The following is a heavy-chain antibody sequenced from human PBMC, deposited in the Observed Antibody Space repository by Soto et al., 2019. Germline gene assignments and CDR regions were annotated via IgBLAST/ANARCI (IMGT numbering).Heavy chain of an antibody. Sequence: PGGSLRLSCAASGFTFSSYWMSWVRQAPGKGLEWVANIKQDGSEKYYVDSVKGRFTISRDNAKNSLYLQMNSLRAEDTAVYYCARDTIAAFYYYYGMDVWGQGTTVT. D-gene: IGHD6-6*01. CDR1: GFTFSSYW. V-gene: IGHV3-7*01. J-gene: IGHJ6*02. CDR3: ARDTIAAFYYYYGMDV. CDR2: IKQDGSEK.